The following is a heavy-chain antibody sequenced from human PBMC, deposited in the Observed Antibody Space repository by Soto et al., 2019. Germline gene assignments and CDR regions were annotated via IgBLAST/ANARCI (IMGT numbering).Heavy chain of an antibody. D-gene: IGHD2-2*03. CDR3: ARDGYCSSTSCYAAGGSYYYYGMDV. Sequence: WVAVIWYDGSNKYYADSVKGRFTISRDNSKNTLYLQMNSLRAEDTAVYYCARDGYCSSTSCYAAGGSYYYYGMDVWGQGTTVTVSS. CDR2: IWYDGSNK. V-gene: IGHV3-33*01. J-gene: IGHJ6*02.